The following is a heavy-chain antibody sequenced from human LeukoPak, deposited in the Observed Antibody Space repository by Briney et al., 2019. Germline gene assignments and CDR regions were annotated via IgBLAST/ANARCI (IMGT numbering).Heavy chain of an antibody. Sequence: GGSLRLSCAVSGFSFSGYYMSWVRQAPGKGLEWVSYISNSGSTIYYADSVKGRFTISRDNAKNSLYLQMNSLRVEDTAVYYCARGRPHGNDYWGQGTLVTVSS. CDR2: ISNSGSTI. J-gene: IGHJ4*02. D-gene: IGHD4-23*01. CDR3: ARGRPHGNDY. CDR1: GFSFSGYY. V-gene: IGHV3-11*04.